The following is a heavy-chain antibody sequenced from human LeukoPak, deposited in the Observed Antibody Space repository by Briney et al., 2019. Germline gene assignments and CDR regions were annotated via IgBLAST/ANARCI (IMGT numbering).Heavy chain of an antibody. CDR1: GYTFTSYG. V-gene: IGHV1-18*01. Sequence: ASVKVSCKASGYTFTSYGISWVRQAPGQGLEWMGWISAYNGNTNYAQKLQGRVTMTTDTSTSTAYMKLRSLRSDDTAVYYCARQPDDEIVGATRFDHWGQGALVTVSS. J-gene: IGHJ4*02. CDR3: ARQPDDEIVGATRFDH. CDR2: ISAYNGNT. D-gene: IGHD1-26*01.